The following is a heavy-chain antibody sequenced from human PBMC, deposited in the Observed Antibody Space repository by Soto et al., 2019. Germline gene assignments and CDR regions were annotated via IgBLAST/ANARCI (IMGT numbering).Heavy chain of an antibody. J-gene: IGHJ4*02. Sequence: EVQLVESGGGLVKPGESLRLSCAGSGFTFSDYNINWVRQAPGKGLEWVSSISTGGGHIYQPDSMKGRFTISRDDAKNSVYLQKNSLRAEDTAVYYCSTSPEVGVRGGYWGQGTLVTVSS. D-gene: IGHD3-3*01. CDR3: STSPEVGVRGGY. CDR2: ISTGGGHI. CDR1: GFTFSDYN. V-gene: IGHV3-21*02.